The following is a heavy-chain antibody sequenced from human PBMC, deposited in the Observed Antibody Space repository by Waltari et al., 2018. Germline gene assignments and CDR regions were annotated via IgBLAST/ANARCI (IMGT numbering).Heavy chain of an antibody. CDR3: ARTLGVDYGGNSGAGFDY. Sequence: QVQLVQSGAEVKKPGPSVKVSCKASGGTFSSYAISWVRQAPGQGLEWRGGIIPVFGTANSEQKFEGRVTITADESTSTAYMELSSLGSEDTAVYYCARTLGVDYGGNSGAGFDYWGQGTLVTVSS. D-gene: IGHD4-17*01. J-gene: IGHJ4*02. CDR2: IIPVFGTA. V-gene: IGHV1-69*01. CDR1: GGTFSSYA.